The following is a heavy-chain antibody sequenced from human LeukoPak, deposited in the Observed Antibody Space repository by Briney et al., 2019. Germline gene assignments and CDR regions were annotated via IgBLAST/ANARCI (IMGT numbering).Heavy chain of an antibody. Sequence: SETLSLTCTVSGGSISRGSYHWSWIRQPAGKGLEWIGRFYTSGTPNYNPSLKSRISISEDTSKNQFSLRVYSVTAADTAVYFCARGAGYDYVWGKTYYFDYWGQGALVTVSS. D-gene: IGHD3-16*01. CDR1: GGSISRGSYH. J-gene: IGHJ4*02. CDR2: FYTSGTP. CDR3: ARGAGYDYVWGKTYYFDY. V-gene: IGHV4-61*02.